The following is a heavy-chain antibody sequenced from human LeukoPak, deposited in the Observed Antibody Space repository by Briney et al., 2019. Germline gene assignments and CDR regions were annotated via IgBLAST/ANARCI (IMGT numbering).Heavy chain of an antibody. V-gene: IGHV4-34*01. Sequence: SETLSLTCAVYGGSFSGYYWSWIRQPPGKGLEWIGSIYYSGSTYYNPSLKSRVTISVDTSKNQFSLKLSSVTAADTAVYYCARLGTMGSNWFDPWGQGTLVTVSS. CDR1: GGSFSGYY. CDR2: IYYSGST. D-gene: IGHD5-12*01. J-gene: IGHJ5*02. CDR3: ARLGTMGSNWFDP.